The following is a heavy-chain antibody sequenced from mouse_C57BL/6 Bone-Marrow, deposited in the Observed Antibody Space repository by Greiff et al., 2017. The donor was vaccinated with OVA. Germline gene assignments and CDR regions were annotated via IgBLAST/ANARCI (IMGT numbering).Heavy chain of an antibody. CDR2: IDPSDSYT. CDR3: ARHYGSDYFDY. CDR1: GYTFTSYW. J-gene: IGHJ2*01. D-gene: IGHD1-1*01. Sequence: QVQLQQPGAELVRPGTSVKLSCKASGYTFTSYWMHWVKQRPGQGLEWIGVIDPSDSYTNYNQKFKGKATLTVDTSSSTAYMQLSSLTSEDSAVYYCARHYGSDYFDYWGQGTTLTVSS. V-gene: IGHV1-59*01.